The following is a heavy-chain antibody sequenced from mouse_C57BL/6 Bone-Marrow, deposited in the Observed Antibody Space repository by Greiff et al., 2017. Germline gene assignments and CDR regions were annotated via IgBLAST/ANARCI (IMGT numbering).Heavy chain of an antibody. CDR3: ARSQSLYYDRDPY. Sequence: ESGPGLVKPSQSLSLTCSVTGYSITSGYYWNWIRQFPGNKLEWMGYISYDGSNNYNPSLKNRISITRDTSKNQFFLKLNSVTTEDTATYYCARSQSLYYDRDPYWGQGTLVTVSA. V-gene: IGHV3-6*01. CDR1: GYSITSGYY. CDR2: ISYDGSN. D-gene: IGHD1-1*01. J-gene: IGHJ3*01.